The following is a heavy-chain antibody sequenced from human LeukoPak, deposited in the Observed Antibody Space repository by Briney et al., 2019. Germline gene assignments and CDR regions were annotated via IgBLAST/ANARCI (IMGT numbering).Heavy chain of an antibody. V-gene: IGHV3-53*01. Sequence: GGSLRLSCAASGFTVSSNYMSWVRQAPGKGLEWVSVIYSGGSTYYADSVKGRFTISRDNSKNTLYLQMNSLRAEDTAVYYCARVSRGGLKQWQVHRVGYFDLWGRGTLVTVSS. CDR3: ARVSRGGLKQWQVHRVGYFDL. D-gene: IGHD6-19*01. CDR1: GFTVSSNY. J-gene: IGHJ2*01. CDR2: IYSGGST.